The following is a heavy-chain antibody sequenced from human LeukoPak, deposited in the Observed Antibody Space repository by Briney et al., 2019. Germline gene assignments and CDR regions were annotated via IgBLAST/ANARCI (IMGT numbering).Heavy chain of an antibody. J-gene: IGHJ5*02. D-gene: IGHD3-10*01. CDR1: GYSFTSYW. Sequence: PGESLKISCKGSGYSFTSYWIGWVRQMPGKGLEWMGIIYPGDSDTRYSPSFQGQVTISADKSIGTACLQWSSLKASDTAMYYCARRYYGSGSYYNWFDPWGRGTLVTVSS. CDR3: ARRYYGSGSYYNWFDP. CDR2: IYPGDSDT. V-gene: IGHV5-51*01.